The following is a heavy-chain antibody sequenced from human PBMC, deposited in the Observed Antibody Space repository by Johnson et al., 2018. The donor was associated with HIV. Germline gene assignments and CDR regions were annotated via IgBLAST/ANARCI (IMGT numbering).Heavy chain of an antibody. Sequence: QVQLVESGGGVVQPGRSLRLSCAASGFTFNSYALHWVRQAPGKGLEWVAIISYDGSNKYYADSVKGRFTISRDNSKNTLYLQMNSLRAEDTAVYYCAKRVPSKQLVDAFDIWGQGTMVTVSS. J-gene: IGHJ3*02. V-gene: IGHV3-30*18. CDR3: AKRVPSKQLVDAFDI. CDR1: GFTFNSYA. D-gene: IGHD6-6*01. CDR2: ISYDGSNK.